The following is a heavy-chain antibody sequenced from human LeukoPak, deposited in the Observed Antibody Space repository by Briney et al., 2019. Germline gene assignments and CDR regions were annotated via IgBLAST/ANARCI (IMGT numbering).Heavy chain of an antibody. CDR1: GFTFSNAW. D-gene: IGHD4-23*01. CDR3: ANYYGGDFDY. J-gene: IGHJ4*02. CDR2: IKSKTDGGTT. Sequence: GGSLRLSCAASGFTFSNAWMSWVRQAPGKGLEWVGRIKSKTDGGTTDYAAPVKGRFTISRDDSKNTLYLQMNSLRAEDTAVYYCANYYGGDFDYWGQGTLVTVSS. V-gene: IGHV3-15*01.